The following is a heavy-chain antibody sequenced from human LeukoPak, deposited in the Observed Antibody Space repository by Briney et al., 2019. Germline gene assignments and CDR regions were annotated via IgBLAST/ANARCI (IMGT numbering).Heavy chain of an antibody. D-gene: IGHD2-2*01. CDR1: GYTFTSYG. CDR2: ISAYNGNT. V-gene: IGHV1-18*01. Sequence: GASVKVSCKASGYTFTSYGISWVRQAPGQGLEWMGWISAYNGNTNYAQKLQGRVTMTTDTSTSTAYMELRSLRSDDTAVYYCARVVVVPAAPLECDAFDIWGQGTMVTVSS. CDR3: ARVVVVPAAPLECDAFDI. J-gene: IGHJ3*02.